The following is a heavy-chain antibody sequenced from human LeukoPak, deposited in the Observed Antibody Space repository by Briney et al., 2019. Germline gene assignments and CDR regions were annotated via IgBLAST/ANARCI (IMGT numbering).Heavy chain of an antibody. Sequence: PGGSLRLSCLASGFALHTYGIHWVRQAPGKGLEWVAVISYDGGNKFFAGAVGGGFTISRDNPKITVYLEMNSLRAEDTAVYFCARDQSARDFYYYMDVWGEGTTVTVSS. J-gene: IGHJ6*04. CDR3: ARDQSARDFYYYMDV. CDR1: GFALHTYG. D-gene: IGHD3-10*01. V-gene: IGHV3-30*07. CDR2: ISYDGGNK.